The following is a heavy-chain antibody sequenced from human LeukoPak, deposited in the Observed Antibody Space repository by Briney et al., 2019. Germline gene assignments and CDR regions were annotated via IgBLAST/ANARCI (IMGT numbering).Heavy chain of an antibody. CDR3: ARGDYDFWSGYVYYYYMDV. V-gene: IGHV4-4*07. CDR1: GGSISSHY. Sequence: SETLSLTCTVSGGSISSHYWSWIRQPAGKGLEWIGRIYTSGSTNYNPSLKSRVTMSVDTSKNQFSLKLSSVTAADTAVYYCARGDYDFWSGYVYYYYMDVWGKGTTVTVSS. D-gene: IGHD3-3*01. CDR2: IYTSGST. J-gene: IGHJ6*03.